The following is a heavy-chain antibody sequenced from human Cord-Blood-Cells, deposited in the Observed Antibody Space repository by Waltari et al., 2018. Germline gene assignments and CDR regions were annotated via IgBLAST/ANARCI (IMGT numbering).Heavy chain of an antibody. CDR3: ARDGLTGTTYNWFDP. D-gene: IGHD1-7*01. CDR2: IYTSGST. J-gene: IGHJ5*02. Sequence: QVQLQESGPGLVKPSETLSLTCTVSGGSISSYYWSWIRPPAGKGLEWIGRIYTSGSTNYNPSLKSRVTMSVDTSKNQFSLKLSSVTAADTAVYYCARDGLTGTTYNWFDPWGQGTLVTVSS. V-gene: IGHV4-4*07. CDR1: GGSISSYY.